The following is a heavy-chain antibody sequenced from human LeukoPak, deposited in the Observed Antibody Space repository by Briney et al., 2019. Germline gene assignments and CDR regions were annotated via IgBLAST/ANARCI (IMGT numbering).Heavy chain of an antibody. V-gene: IGHV1-18*01. CDR2: ISAYNGNT. CDR3: ASLSSSSDIDYYYGMDV. Sequence: ASVKVSCKASGYTFTSYGISWVRQAPGQGVEWMGWISAYNGNTNYAQKLQGRVTMTTDTSTSTAYMELRSLRSDDTAVYYCASLSSSSDIDYYYGMDVWGQGTTVTVSS. J-gene: IGHJ6*02. CDR1: GYTFTSYG. D-gene: IGHD6-6*01.